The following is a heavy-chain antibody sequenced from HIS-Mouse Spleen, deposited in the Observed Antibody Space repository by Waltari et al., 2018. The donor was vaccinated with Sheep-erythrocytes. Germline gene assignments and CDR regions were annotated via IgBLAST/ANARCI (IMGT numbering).Heavy chain of an antibody. J-gene: IGHJ3*02. Sequence: ELQLVQSGAEGKKPGESLKISCKGAGYSCTSYWIAWWCQMPGKGLEWMGIIYPGDSDTRYSPSFQGQVTISADKSISTAYLQWSSLKASDTAMYYCARRTYYDFWSGYYTDAFDIWGQGTMVTVSS. CDR1: GYSCTSYW. CDR3: ARRTYYDFWSGYYTDAFDI. V-gene: IGHV5-51*03. D-gene: IGHD3-3*01. CDR2: IYPGDSDT.